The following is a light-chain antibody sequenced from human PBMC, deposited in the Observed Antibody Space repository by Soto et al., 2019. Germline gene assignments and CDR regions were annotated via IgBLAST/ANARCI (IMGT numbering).Light chain of an antibody. Sequence: QSALTQPPSASGSPGQSITISCTGTSSDVGGYNLVSWYQQHPGKVPKLIIYEVSKRPSGVADRFSGSKSGNTASPTVSGLQAEEEAYYYCCSSGGGSVIFGGGTKVTVL. CDR2: EVS. CDR3: CSSGGGSVI. CDR1: SSDVGGYNL. J-gene: IGLJ2*01. V-gene: IGLV2-8*01.